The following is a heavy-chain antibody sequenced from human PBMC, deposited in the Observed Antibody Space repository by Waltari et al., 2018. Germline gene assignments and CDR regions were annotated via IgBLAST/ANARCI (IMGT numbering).Heavy chain of an antibody. J-gene: IGHJ4*02. Sequence: EEQLVESGGRLVQSGGSLRLSCAASGFTVRDNYMTWVRQAPGKVLEWVSVIYKDGSTFYAESVKGRFTISREISRNEVSLQMHSVRGDDAGIYYCAREWSNATTWFGGYFDLWGQGTQVIVSS. CDR1: GFTVRDNY. V-gene: IGHV3-53*01. CDR3: AREWSNATTWFGGYFDL. D-gene: IGHD3-16*01. CDR2: IYKDGST.